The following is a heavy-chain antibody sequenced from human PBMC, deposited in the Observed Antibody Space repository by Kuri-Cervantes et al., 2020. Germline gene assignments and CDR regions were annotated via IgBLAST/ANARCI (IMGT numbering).Heavy chain of an antibody. D-gene: IGHD2-15*01. Sequence: ASVKVSCKASGYTFTSYDINWVRQAPGQGLEWMGIINPSGGSTSYAQKFQGRVTMTRDTSTSTVYMELSSLRSEDTAVYYCARVPSLIVVVVAATSIDAFDIWGQGTMVTVSS. J-gene: IGHJ3*02. CDR2: INPSGGST. CDR3: ARVPSLIVVVVAATSIDAFDI. CDR1: GYTFTSYD. V-gene: IGHV1-46*01.